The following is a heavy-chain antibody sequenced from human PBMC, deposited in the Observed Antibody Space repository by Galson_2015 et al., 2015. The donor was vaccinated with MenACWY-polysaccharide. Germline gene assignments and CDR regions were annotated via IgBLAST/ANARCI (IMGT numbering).Heavy chain of an antibody. D-gene: IGHD3-10*01. CDR2: IWFDGSNK. CDR1: EFTFSSYG. Sequence: SLRLSCAASEFTFSSYGMHWVRQAPGRGLERVAVIWFDGSNKYYADSVKGRFTISRDNSKNTLYLQMNSLRAEVTAVYYCARGRGGASTYYYYMDVWGKGTTVTVSS. J-gene: IGHJ6*03. CDR3: ARGRGGASTYYYYMDV. V-gene: IGHV3-33*01.